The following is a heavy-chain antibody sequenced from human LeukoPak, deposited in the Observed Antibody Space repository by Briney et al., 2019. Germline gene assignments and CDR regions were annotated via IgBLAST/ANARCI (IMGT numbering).Heavy chain of an antibody. J-gene: IGHJ4*02. Sequence: GGTLRLSCAASGFTFSSYGMSWVRQAPGKGLEWVSAISGSGGSTYYADSVKGRFTISRDNSKNTLYVQMNSLRAEDTAVYYCARWWWGEGIDYWGQGTLVTVSS. CDR2: ISGSGGST. D-gene: IGHD2-21*01. CDR1: GFTFSSYG. V-gene: IGHV3-23*01. CDR3: ARWWWGEGIDY.